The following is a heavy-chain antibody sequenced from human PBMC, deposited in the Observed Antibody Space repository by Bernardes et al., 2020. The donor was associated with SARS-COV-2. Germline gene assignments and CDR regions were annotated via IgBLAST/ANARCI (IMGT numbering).Heavy chain of an antibody. CDR1: GYSFTSYW. CDR2: IYPGDSDT. D-gene: IGHD1-26*01. J-gene: IGHJ6*02. V-gene: IGHV5-51*01. Sequence: GESLKISCKGSGYSFTSYWIGWVRQMPGKGLEWMGIIYPGDSDTRYSPSFQGQVTISADKSISTAYLQWSSLKASDTAMYYCARPRFVHSGTYYYYYGMDVWGQGTTVTVSS. CDR3: ARPRFVHSGTYYYYYGMDV.